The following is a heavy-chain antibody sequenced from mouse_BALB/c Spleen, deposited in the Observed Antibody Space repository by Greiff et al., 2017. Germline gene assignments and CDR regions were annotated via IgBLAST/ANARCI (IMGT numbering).Heavy chain of an antibody. Sequence: EVKLVESGGGLVQPGGSMKLSCVASGFTFSNYWMNWVRQSPEKGLEWVAEIRLKSNNYATHYAESVKGRFTISRDDSKSSVYLQMNNLRAEDTGIYYCTVSFPWFAYWGQGTLVTVSA. J-gene: IGHJ3*01. CDR2: IRLKSNNYAT. D-gene: IGHD6-2*01. V-gene: IGHV6-6*02. CDR1: GFTFSNYW. CDR3: TVSFPWFAY.